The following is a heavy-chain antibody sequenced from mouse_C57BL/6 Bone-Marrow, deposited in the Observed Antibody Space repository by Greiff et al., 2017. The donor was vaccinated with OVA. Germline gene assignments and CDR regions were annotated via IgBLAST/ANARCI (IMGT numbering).Heavy chain of an antibody. D-gene: IGHD3-3*01. CDR1: GYTFTSYG. CDR3: ARSGTDYAMDY. Sequence: VPLQESGAELARPGASVKLSCKASGYTFTSYGISWVKQRTGQGLEWIGEIYPRSGNTYYNEKFKGKATLTADKSSSTAYMELRSLTSEDSAVYFCARSGTDYAMDYWGQGTSVTVSS. J-gene: IGHJ4*01. CDR2: IYPRSGNT. V-gene: IGHV1-81*01.